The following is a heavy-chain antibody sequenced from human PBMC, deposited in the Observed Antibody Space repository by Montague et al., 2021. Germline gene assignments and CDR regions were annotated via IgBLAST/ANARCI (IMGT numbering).Heavy chain of an antibody. D-gene: IGHD6-6*01. Sequence: SETLSLTCTISGGSIRSYYWNWIRQPPGKGLEWISYIYYSGSTNYNPSLKSRVNISLDTSNYQFSLNLRSVTAADTAVYYCARALAARWWFDPWGQGTLVTVSS. CDR2: IYYSGST. J-gene: IGHJ5*02. V-gene: IGHV4-59*01. CDR3: ARALAARWWFDP. CDR1: GGSIRSYY.